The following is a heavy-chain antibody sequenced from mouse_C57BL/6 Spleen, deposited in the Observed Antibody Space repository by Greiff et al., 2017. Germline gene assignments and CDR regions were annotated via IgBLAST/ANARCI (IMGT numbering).Heavy chain of an antibody. D-gene: IGHD1-1*01. V-gene: IGHV1-55*01. Sequence: QVQLQQPGAELVKPGASVKMSCKASGYTFTSYWITWVKQRPGQGLEWIGDIYPGSGSTNYNEKFKSKATLTVDTSSSTAYMQRSSLTSEDSAVYYCARLNYYGSSYCYFDVWGTGTTVTVSS. CDR2: IYPGSGST. CDR1: GYTFTSYW. J-gene: IGHJ1*03. CDR3: ARLNYYGSSYCYFDV.